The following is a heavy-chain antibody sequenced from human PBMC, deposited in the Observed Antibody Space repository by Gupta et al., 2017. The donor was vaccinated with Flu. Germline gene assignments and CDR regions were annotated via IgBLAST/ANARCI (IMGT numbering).Heavy chain of an antibody. Sequence: QVQLVQSGAEVKKPGSSVKVSCKASGGTFSSYAISCVRQAPGQGLEWMGGISPIFGTANYAQKFQGRVTITADKSTSTAYMELSSLRSEDTAVYYCARAGSGGLRLGELSLISYYYYYGMDVWGQGTTVTVSS. CDR2: ISPIFGTA. CDR3: ARAGSGGLRLGELSLISYYYYYGMDV. V-gene: IGHV1-69*06. J-gene: IGHJ6*02. D-gene: IGHD3-16*02. CDR1: GGTFSSYA.